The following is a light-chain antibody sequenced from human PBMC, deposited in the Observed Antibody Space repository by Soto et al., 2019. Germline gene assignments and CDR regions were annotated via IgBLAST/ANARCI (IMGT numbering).Light chain of an antibody. CDR3: QQYYSYTRT. Sequence: IQVTQSPSTLSSSLGDTVTITCRASQSINKWLAWYQQKPGKAPKLLIYDASTLQGGVPSRFSGSVSGTDGTITISCLQPEDGATYYCQQYYSYTRTFGQGTKVDIK. CDR1: QSINKW. J-gene: IGKJ1*01. V-gene: IGKV1-5*01. CDR2: DAS.